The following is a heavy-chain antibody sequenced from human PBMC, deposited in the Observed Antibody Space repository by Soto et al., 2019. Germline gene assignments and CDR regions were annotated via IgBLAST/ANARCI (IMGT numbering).Heavy chain of an antibody. CDR1: GFTFSSYA. Sequence: GGSLRLSCAASGFTFSSYAMSWVRQAPGKGLEWVSAISGSGGSTYYADSVKGRFTISRDNSKNTLYLQMNSLRAEDTAVYYCAKVVAARPSEYYYGMDVWGQGTTVTVSS. V-gene: IGHV3-23*01. J-gene: IGHJ6*02. CDR3: AKVVAARPSEYYYGMDV. CDR2: ISGSGGST. D-gene: IGHD6-6*01.